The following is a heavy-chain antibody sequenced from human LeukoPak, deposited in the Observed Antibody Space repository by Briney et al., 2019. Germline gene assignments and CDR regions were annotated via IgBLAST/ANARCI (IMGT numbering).Heavy chain of an antibody. CDR2: INSDGGTT. D-gene: IGHD3-10*01. CDR3: ARAGNYYFEY. CDR1: GFTFRTYW. V-gene: IGHV3-74*01. Sequence: GGSLRLSCAASGFTFRTYWMHWVRQTLGQGLVWVSRINSDGGTTNYADSVKGRFTVSRDNAQNTLYLQMSSLRAEDTAVYYCARAGNYYFEYWGQGALVTVSS. J-gene: IGHJ4*02.